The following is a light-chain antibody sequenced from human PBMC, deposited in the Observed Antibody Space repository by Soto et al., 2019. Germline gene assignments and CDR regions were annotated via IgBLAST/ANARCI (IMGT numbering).Light chain of an antibody. J-gene: IGKJ1*01. CDR2: GAS. CDR1: QSVSSN. CDR3: QQYNNWPPWT. V-gene: IGKV3-15*01. Sequence: EIVMTQSPATLSVSPGERATLSCRASQSVSSNLAWYQQKPGQAPRLLIYGASTRATGIPARFNGSGSGTDFTLTMRSLQSEDFAVYYCQQYNNWPPWTFGQGTQVEMK.